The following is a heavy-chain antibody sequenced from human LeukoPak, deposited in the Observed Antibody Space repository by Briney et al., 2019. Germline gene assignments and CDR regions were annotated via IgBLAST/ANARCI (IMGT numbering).Heavy chain of an antibody. J-gene: IGHJ4*02. CDR2: IYYSGST. D-gene: IGHD3-22*01. V-gene: IGHV4-59*01. Sequence: SETLSLTCTVSGGSISSYYWSWIRQPPGKGLEWIGYIYYSGSTNYNPSLKSRVTISVDTSKNQFSLKLSSVTAADTAVYYCARSYYYDSSGYYHDYWGQGTLVTVSP. CDR3: ARSYYYDSSGYYHDY. CDR1: GGSISSYY.